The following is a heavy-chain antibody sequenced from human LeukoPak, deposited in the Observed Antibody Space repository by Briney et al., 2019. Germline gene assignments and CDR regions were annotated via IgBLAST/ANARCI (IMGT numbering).Heavy chain of an antibody. Sequence: SETLSLTCTVSGGSISSYYWNWIRQPPGKGLEWIGYIYYSGSTNYNPSLKSRVTISVDKSKNQFSLKLSSVTAADTAVYYCAREGSNWFDPWGQGTLVTVSS. CDR1: GGSISSYY. CDR3: AREGSNWFDP. V-gene: IGHV4-59*12. J-gene: IGHJ5*02. D-gene: IGHD2-15*01. CDR2: IYYSGST.